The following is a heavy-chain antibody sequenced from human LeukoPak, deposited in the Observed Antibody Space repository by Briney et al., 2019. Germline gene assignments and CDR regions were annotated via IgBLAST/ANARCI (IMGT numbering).Heavy chain of an antibody. J-gene: IGHJ4*02. D-gene: IGHD1-26*01. Sequence: PGGSLRLSGAASGFTFSDSWMTWVRQAPGKGLEWVATIKFDGTEKQYVASVRGRFAISRANAENSMFLRMESLSPEDTAVYYCARGGGYSERFDYWGQGTLVTVSS. CDR1: GFTFSDSW. V-gene: IGHV3-7*01. CDR2: IKFDGTEK. CDR3: ARGGGYSERFDY.